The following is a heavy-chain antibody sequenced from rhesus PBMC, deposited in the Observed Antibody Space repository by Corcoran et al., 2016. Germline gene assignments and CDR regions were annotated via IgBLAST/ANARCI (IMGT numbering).Heavy chain of an antibody. CDR2: NYGSGGGT. J-gene: IGHJ4*01. D-gene: IGHD6-25*01. Sequence: QVQLQESGPGLVKPSETLSLTCAVSGGSISDDYYWSWIRQPPGKGLEWIGYNYGSGGGTNYNPSLKNRVTISIATSKNQFSLKLSSVTAADTAVYYCASLIAAAYFDYWGQGVLVTVSS. V-gene: IGHV4-106*01. CDR1: GGSISDDYY. CDR3: ASLIAAAYFDY.